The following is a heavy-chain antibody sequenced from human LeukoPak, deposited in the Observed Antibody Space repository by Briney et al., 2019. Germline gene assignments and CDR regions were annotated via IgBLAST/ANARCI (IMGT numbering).Heavy chain of an antibody. CDR2: IYYSGST. Sequence: PSETLSLTCTVSGGSISSSSYYWGWIRQPPGKGLEWIGSIYYSGSTYYNPSLKSRVTISVDTSKNQFSLKLSSVTAADTAVYYCAGHPPSSGWYYYYYMDVWGKGTTVTISS. CDR3: AGHPPSSGWYYYYYMDV. D-gene: IGHD6-19*01. V-gene: IGHV4-39*01. CDR1: GGSISSSSYY. J-gene: IGHJ6*03.